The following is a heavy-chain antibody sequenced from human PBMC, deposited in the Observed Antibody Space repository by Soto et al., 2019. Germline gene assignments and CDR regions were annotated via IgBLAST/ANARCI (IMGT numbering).Heavy chain of an antibody. D-gene: IGHD3-22*01. V-gene: IGHV1-69*01. CDR1: GGTVSSYA. CDR2: IIPIFGTA. Sequence: SVKISCKNSGGTVSSYAIGWVRQSPGQGLEWMGGIIPIFGTANYAQKFQGRVTITADESTSTAYMELSSLRSEDTAVYYCASSMIVVVKYYYYGMDVWGQGTTVTVSS. J-gene: IGHJ6*02. CDR3: ASSMIVVVKYYYYGMDV.